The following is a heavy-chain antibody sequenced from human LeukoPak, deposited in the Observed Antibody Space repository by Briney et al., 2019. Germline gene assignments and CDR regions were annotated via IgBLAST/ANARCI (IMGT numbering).Heavy chain of an antibody. CDR2: IIPIFGTA. V-gene: IGHV1-69*13. CDR3: ARGHAAAAGKGEYYYYYMDV. CDR1: GGTFSSYA. D-gene: IGHD6-13*01. Sequence: SVKVSCKASGGTFSSYAISSVRQAPGQGLEWMGGIIPIFGTANYAQKFQGRVTITADESTSTAYMELSSLRSEDTAVYYCARGHAAAAGKGEYYYYYMDVWGKGTTVTVSS. J-gene: IGHJ6*03.